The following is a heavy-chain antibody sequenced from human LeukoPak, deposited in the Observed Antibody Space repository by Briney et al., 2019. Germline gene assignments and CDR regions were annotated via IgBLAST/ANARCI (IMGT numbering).Heavy chain of an antibody. Sequence: GGSLRLSCAAPGSMFSHSAMTWVRQTPGKGLEWVSGISESGGATYYAGSAKGRFTISRDNSKNTLYLQMNSLRSDDTAVYYCATVGVGWVAFEYWGQGALVTVSS. CDR1: GSMFSHSA. CDR3: ATVGVGWVAFEY. D-gene: IGHD3-16*01. CDR2: ISESGGAT. V-gene: IGHV3-23*01. J-gene: IGHJ4*02.